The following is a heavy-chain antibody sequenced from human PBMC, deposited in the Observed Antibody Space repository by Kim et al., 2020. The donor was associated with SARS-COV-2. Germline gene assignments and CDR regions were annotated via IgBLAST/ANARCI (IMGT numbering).Heavy chain of an antibody. CDR3: ARGSGYFHNWFDP. V-gene: IGHV1-46*01. J-gene: IGHJ5*02. D-gene: IGHD3-22*01. Sequence: YAQKCKGMDTMTRATSTSTVYMELSSLRSEDTAVYYCARGSGYFHNWFDPWGQGTLVTVSS.